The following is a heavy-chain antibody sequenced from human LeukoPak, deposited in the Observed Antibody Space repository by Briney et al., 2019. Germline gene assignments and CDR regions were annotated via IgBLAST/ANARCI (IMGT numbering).Heavy chain of an antibody. D-gene: IGHD4-17*01. Sequence: ASVKVSCKASGGTFSSYAISWVRQAPGQGLEWMGRIIPIFGTANYAQKFQGRVTITTDESTSTAYMELSSLRSEDTAVYYCATLSAPLASMTTTNYYMDVWGKGTTVTVSS. CDR1: GGTFSSYA. V-gene: IGHV1-69*05. CDR2: IIPIFGTA. CDR3: ATLSAPLASMTTTNYYMDV. J-gene: IGHJ6*03.